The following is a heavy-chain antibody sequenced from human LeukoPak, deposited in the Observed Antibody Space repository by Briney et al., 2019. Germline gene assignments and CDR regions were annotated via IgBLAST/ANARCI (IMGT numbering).Heavy chain of an antibody. V-gene: IGHV1-69*13. CDR3: ARDNGVGATTVWFDP. Sequence: SVKVSCKASGGTFSSYAISWVRQAPGQGLEWMGGIIPIFGTANYAQKFQGRVTITADESTSTAYMELSSLRSEDTAVYYCARDNGVGATTVWFDPWGQGSLVTVSS. D-gene: IGHD1-26*01. CDR1: GGTFSSYA. J-gene: IGHJ5*02. CDR2: IIPIFGTA.